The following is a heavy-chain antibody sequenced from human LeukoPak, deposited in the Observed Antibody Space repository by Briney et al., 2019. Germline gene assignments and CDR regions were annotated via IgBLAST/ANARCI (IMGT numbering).Heavy chain of an antibody. CDR1: GFTFSSYT. Sequence: AGGSLRLSCAASGFTFSSYTMNWVRQAPGKGLEWVSIISSGSSYIHYADSVKGRFTISRDNAKNSLYLQMNSLRAEDTAVYYCAKPRLTGYSSSWYPTFDYWGQGTLVTVSS. V-gene: IGHV3-21*04. J-gene: IGHJ4*02. CDR3: AKPRLTGYSSSWYPTFDY. CDR2: ISSGSSYI. D-gene: IGHD6-13*01.